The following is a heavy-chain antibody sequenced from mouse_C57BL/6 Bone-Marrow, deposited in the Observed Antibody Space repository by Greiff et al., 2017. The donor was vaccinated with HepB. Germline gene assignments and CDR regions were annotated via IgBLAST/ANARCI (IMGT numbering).Heavy chain of an antibody. CDR3: AREGGSVFDY. D-gene: IGHD1-1*01. Sequence: EVKLVESGGGLVKPGGSLKLSCAASGFTFSSYAMSWARQTPEKRLEWVATISDGGSYTYSPDNVKGRFTISRDNAKNNLYLQMSHLKSEDTAMYYCAREGGSVFDYWGLGTTLAVSS. CDR1: GFTFSSYA. J-gene: IGHJ2*01. CDR2: ISDGGSYT. V-gene: IGHV5-4*01.